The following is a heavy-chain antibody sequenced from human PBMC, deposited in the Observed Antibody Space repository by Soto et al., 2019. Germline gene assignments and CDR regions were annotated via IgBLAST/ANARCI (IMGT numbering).Heavy chain of an antibody. D-gene: IGHD2-2*01. V-gene: IGHV1-18*01. CDR1: GYSFSAYG. Sequence: WASVKVSCKTSGYSFSAYGLAWLRQAPGQRPGWMGWVSTNNANTNYAQKFQGRVTMTTDTSTTTTYMELRSLRSDDTAVYYCARELNTESSTYYSFAYWGQGTLVTVSS. CDR3: ARELNTESSTYYSFAY. J-gene: IGHJ4*02. CDR2: VSTNNANT.